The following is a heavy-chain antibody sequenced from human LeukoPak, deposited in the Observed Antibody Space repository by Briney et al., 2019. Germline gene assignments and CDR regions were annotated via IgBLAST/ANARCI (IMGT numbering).Heavy chain of an antibody. CDR3: ARHQVTVRAEYYYYYYLDV. Sequence: PSETLSLTCTVSGGSISSSSYYWGWIRQPPGKGLEWIGSSYYSGSTYYNPSLKSRVTVSVDTPKNQSSLNLSSVTAADTAVYYCARHQVTVRAEYYYYYYLDVWGKGTTVTISS. J-gene: IGHJ6*03. V-gene: IGHV4-39*01. CDR2: SYYSGST. CDR1: GGSISSSSYY. D-gene: IGHD3-10*01.